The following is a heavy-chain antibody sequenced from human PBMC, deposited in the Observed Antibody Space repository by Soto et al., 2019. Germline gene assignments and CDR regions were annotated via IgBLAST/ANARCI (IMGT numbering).Heavy chain of an antibody. D-gene: IGHD3-10*01. CDR3: TTDRPFTGGGVITT. J-gene: IGHJ3*01. CDR1: GLTFRNVW. Sequence: EVQLVESGGGLVKPGGSLRLSCAASGLTFRNVWMTWVRQAPGKGLEWVGRIKSKVDGGTTDYAASVNGRYTISRDDSKSTLYLQMNSLKTEDTAVYYCTTDRPFTGGGVITTWGQGTMVTVS. V-gene: IGHV3-15*01. CDR2: IKSKVDGGTT.